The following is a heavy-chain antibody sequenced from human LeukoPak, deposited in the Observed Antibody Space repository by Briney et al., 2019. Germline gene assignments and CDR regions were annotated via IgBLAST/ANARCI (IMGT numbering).Heavy chain of an antibody. CDR2: ISYDDTNK. CDR1: GFTFSSYA. Sequence: GRSLRLSCAASGFTFSSYALHWVRQAPGKGLEWVAVISYDDTNKYYVDSVKGRFTISRDNSKNTLYLQMNSLRAEDTAVYYCARDRGQQLVPYYFDYWGQGTLVTVSS. D-gene: IGHD6-13*01. CDR3: ARDRGQQLVPYYFDY. V-gene: IGHV3-30*04. J-gene: IGHJ4*02.